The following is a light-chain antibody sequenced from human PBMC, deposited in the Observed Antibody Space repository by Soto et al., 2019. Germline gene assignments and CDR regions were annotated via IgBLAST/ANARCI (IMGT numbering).Light chain of an antibody. CDR2: SNN. Sequence: QSVLTQPPSASGTPGQRVTISCSGSSSNIGSNAVNWYQHLPGTAPKLLIYSNNQRPSGVPDRFSGSKSGTSASRAISGLQSEDEADYYCSAWDDSMSVLFGGGTQLTVL. CDR3: SAWDDSMSVL. J-gene: IGLJ3*02. V-gene: IGLV1-44*01. CDR1: SSNIGSNA.